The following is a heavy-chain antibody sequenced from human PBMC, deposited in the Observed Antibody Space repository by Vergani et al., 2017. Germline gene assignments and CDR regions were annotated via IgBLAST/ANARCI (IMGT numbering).Heavy chain of an antibody. CDR2: ISWNSGSI. D-gene: IGHD2-2*01. V-gene: IGHV3-9*01. CDR1: GFTFDDYA. Sequence: EVQLVESGGGLVQPGRSLRLSCAASGFTFDDYAMHWVRQAPGKGLEWVSGISWNSGSIGYADSVKGRFTISRDNAKNSLYLQTNSLRAEDTALYYCAKSWARFEQLLWGAFDYWGQGTLVTVSS. CDR3: AKSWARFEQLLWGAFDY. J-gene: IGHJ4*02.